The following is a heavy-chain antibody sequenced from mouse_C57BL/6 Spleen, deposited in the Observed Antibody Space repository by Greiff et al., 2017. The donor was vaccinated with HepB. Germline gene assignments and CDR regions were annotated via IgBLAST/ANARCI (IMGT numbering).Heavy chain of an antibody. CDR2: IDPSDSYT. CDR1: GYTFTSYW. Sequence: QVQLQQSGAELVKPGASVKLSCKASGYTFTSYWMQWVKQRPGQGLEWIGEIDPSDSYTNYNQKFKGKATLTVDTSSSTAYMQLSSLTSEDSAVYYCAREGYYYGSSFGAYWGQGTLVTVSA. V-gene: IGHV1-50*01. J-gene: IGHJ3*01. D-gene: IGHD1-1*01. CDR3: AREGYYYGSSFGAY.